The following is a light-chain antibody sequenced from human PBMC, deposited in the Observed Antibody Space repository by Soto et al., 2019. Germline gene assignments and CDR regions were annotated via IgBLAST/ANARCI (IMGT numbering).Light chain of an antibody. CDR2: SNN. J-gene: IGLJ3*02. CDR1: SSNIGSNY. CDR3: AAWDDSLSGWV. V-gene: IGLV1-47*02. Sequence: QSVLTQPPSASGTPGQRVTISCSGSSSNIGSNYVYWYQQLPGTAPKLLIYSNNQRPSGVPDRFSGSKSGTSASLAISGLRSEYEAYYYCAAWDDSLSGWVFGGGTKLTVL.